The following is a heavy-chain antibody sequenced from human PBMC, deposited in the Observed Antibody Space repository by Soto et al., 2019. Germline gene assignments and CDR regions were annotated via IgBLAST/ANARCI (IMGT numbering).Heavy chain of an antibody. CDR3: ARDTLKYSSSWYRGAFDI. CDR1: GYTFTSYY. Sequence: ASVKVSCKASGYTFTSYYMHWVRQAPGQGLEWMGIINPSGGSTSYAQKFQGRVTMTRDTSTSTVYMELSSLRSEDTAVYYCARDTLKYSSSWYRGAFDIWGQGTMVTVSS. D-gene: IGHD6-13*01. J-gene: IGHJ3*02. V-gene: IGHV1-46*01. CDR2: INPSGGST.